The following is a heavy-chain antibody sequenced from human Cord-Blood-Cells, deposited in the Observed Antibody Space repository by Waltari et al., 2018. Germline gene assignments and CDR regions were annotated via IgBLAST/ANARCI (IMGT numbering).Heavy chain of an antibody. CDR3: ARHNGVFGVVHDAFDI. Sequence: QLQLQESGPGLVKPSDTLSLTCTVSGGSISSSSYYWGWIRQPPGKGLAWIGGIYYSVDTYYIPSLKSRVTISVDTSKNQFSLKLSSVTAADTAVYDCARHNGVFGVVHDAFDIWGQVTMVTVAS. V-gene: IGHV4-39*01. J-gene: IGHJ3*02. CDR1: GGSISSSSYY. D-gene: IGHD3-3*01. CDR2: IYYSVDT.